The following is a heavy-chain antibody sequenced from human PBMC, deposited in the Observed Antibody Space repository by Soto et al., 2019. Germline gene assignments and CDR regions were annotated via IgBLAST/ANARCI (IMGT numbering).Heavy chain of an antibody. CDR2: IWYDGSNK. V-gene: IGHV3-33*01. CDR3: ARWGDNKKLDY. J-gene: IGHJ4*02. CDR1: GFTFSSNG. D-gene: IGHD3-16*01. Sequence: GWSLRLSCAASGFTFSSNGMHWVRQAPGKGLEWVAVIWYDGSNKYYADSVKGRFTISRDNSKNTLYLQMNSLRAEDTAVYYCARWGDNKKLDYWGQGTRVTVSS.